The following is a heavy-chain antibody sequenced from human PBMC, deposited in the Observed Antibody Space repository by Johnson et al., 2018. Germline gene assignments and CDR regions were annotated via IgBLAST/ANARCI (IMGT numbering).Heavy chain of an antibody. Sequence: QVQLVQSGAEVKKPGASVKVSCKASGYSFTSYAIHWVRQAPGQRLEWMGWINPANGNTRDSQNFQGRGTMTMDTSTSTAYMELSSLTAEDTSLYYCARAPLSTIENTVEVWGQGTIVTVSS. CDR3: ARAPLSTIENTVEV. CDR2: INPANGNT. D-gene: IGHD2/OR15-2a*01. V-gene: IGHV1-3*01. J-gene: IGHJ3*01. CDR1: GYSFTSYA.